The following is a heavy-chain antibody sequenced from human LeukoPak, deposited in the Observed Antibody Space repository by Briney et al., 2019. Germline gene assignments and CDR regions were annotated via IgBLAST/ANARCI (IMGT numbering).Heavy chain of an antibody. V-gene: IGHV1-46*01. D-gene: IGHD5-12*01. CDR2: INPIRGST. Sequence: SVNVSYMASGYSFTNYYMHWLRQAPRQGLEWMGIINPIRGSTSHAQKSQGTVTITSSKSTSTVYIELSSLSSEGPARCYLSRAVRGYSGYAAFDIWGQRTMVTVSS. CDR1: GYSFTNYY. CDR3: SRAVRGYSGYAAFDI. J-gene: IGHJ3*02.